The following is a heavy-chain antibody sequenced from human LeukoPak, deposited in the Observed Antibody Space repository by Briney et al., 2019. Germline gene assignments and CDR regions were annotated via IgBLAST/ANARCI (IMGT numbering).Heavy chain of an antibody. CDR2: ISSNGGTI. V-gene: IGHV3-64D*09. J-gene: IGHJ6*02. D-gene: IGHD4-11*01. Sequence: GGSLRLSCPASGFTFSSYAMHWVRQAPGKGLEHVSSISSNGGTIYYADSLRGRLTISRDNSKNTLYLQMSSLRAEDTAVYYCVKETVTAYYYGMDVWGQGTTVTVSS. CDR3: VKETVTAYYYGMDV. CDR1: GFTFSSYA.